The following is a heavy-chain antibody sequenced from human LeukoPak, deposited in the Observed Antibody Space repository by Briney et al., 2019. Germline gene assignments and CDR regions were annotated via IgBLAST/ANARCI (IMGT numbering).Heavy chain of an antibody. CDR2: IYYSGST. J-gene: IGHJ4*02. CDR1: GGSISSYY. V-gene: IGHV4-59*01. D-gene: IGHD3-22*01. Sequence: SETLSLTCTVSGGSISSYYWSWIRQPPGKGLEWIGYIYYSGSTNYNPSLKSRVTISVDTSKNQFSLKLSSVTAADTAVYYCARAFFPLYYYDSSKPLDYWGQGTLVTVSS. CDR3: ARAFFPLYYYDSSKPLDY.